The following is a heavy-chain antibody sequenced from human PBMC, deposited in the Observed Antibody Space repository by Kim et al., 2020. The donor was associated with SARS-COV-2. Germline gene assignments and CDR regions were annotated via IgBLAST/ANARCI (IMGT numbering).Heavy chain of an antibody. CDR3: TVSDPHIAAAGTEARYYYYYGMDV. D-gene: IGHD6-13*01. CDR2: IRSKANSYAT. J-gene: IGHJ6*02. Sequence: GGSLRLSCAASGFTFSGSAMHWVRQASGKGLEWVGRIRSKANSYATAYAASVKGRFTISRDDSKNTAYLQMNSLKTEDTAVYYCTVSDPHIAAAGTEARYYYYYGMDVWGQGTTVTVSS. CDR1: GFTFSGSA. V-gene: IGHV3-73*01.